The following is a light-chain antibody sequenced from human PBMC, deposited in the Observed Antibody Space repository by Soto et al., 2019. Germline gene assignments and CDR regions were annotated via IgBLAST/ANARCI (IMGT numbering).Light chain of an antibody. CDR3: QQYESYPMT. V-gene: IGKV1-5*03. J-gene: IGKJ4*01. Sequence: DSQMTQYPSTLSASVGGRVTITCRASQSINSWLAWYQQKPGKAPKLLISKASTLQSGVPPRFSGSGSGTEFTLTISSLQPDDFATYYCQQYESYPMTFGGGTKVDIK. CDR1: QSINSW. CDR2: KAS.